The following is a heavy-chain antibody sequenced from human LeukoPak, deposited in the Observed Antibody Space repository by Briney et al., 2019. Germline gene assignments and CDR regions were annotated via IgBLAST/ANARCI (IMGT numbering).Heavy chain of an antibody. J-gene: IGHJ4*02. D-gene: IGHD3-22*01. V-gene: IGHV3-7*05. CDR1: GFTFSSYW. CDR3: ARGYYYDSSGSRFDY. CDR2: IKQDGSEK. Sequence: GGSLRPSCAASGFTFSSYWMSWVRQAPGKGLEWVANIKQDGSEKYYVDSVKGRFTISRDNAKNSLYLQMNSLRAEDTAVYYCARGYYYDSSGSRFDYWGQGTLVTVSS.